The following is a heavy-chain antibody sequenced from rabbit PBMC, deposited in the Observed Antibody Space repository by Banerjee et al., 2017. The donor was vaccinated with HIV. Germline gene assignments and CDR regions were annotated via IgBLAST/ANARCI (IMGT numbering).Heavy chain of an antibody. CDR3: ARDLAGVIGWNFNL. CDR2: IYAGGSDST. D-gene: IGHD4-1*01. J-gene: IGHJ4*01. V-gene: IGHV1S40*01. Sequence: QQLVESGGDLVKPGASLTLTCTASGFSFSSSYYMCWVRQAPGKGLEWIACIYAGGSDSTYYASWAKGRFTISKTSSTTVTLQMTSLTAADTATYFCARDLAGVIGWNFNLWGPGHPRHRL. CDR1: GFSFSSSYY.